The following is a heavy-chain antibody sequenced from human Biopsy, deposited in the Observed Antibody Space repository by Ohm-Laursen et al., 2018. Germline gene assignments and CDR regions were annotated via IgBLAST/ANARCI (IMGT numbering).Heavy chain of an antibody. V-gene: IGHV4-39*01. CDR1: NVSFSSFY. CDR2: IHYSGTT. J-gene: IGHJ4*02. CDR3: ARQGEWEHFADY. Sequence: SDTLSLTCVVYNVSFSSFYWSWIRQPPGKGLEWIGSIHYSGTTYYHASLRSRVTISVDKSKNQFSLKLTSVTAAETAVYYCARQGEWEHFADYWGQGTLVSVSS. D-gene: IGHD1-26*01.